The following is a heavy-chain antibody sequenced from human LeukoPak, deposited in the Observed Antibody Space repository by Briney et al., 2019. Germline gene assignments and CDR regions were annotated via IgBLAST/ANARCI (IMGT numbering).Heavy chain of an antibody. CDR2: IYYSGST. CDR1: GGSISSYY. CDR3: ARLLRVFGVVTNWFDP. J-gene: IGHJ5*02. V-gene: IGHV4-59*06. D-gene: IGHD3-3*01. Sequence: SETLSLTCTVSGGSISSYYWSWIRQPPGKGLEWIGYIYYSGSTYYNPSLKSRVTISVDTSKNQFSLKLSSVTAADTAVYYCARLLRVFGVVTNWFDPWGQGTLVTVSS.